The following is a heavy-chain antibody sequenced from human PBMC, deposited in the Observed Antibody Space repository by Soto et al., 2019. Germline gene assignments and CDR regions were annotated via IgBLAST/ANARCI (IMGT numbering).Heavy chain of an antibody. Sequence: QVQVVQSGAEVKKPGSSVRVSCKASGGTSSSYAITWMRQAPGQGLEWMGGTIPALGKTHYIEKFQGRVTITVDDATRTVYMEVRDLTSEDTAIYYCARGPFRPSAMDVWGQGTTVTVSS. V-gene: IGHV1-69*01. J-gene: IGHJ6*02. CDR3: ARGPFRPSAMDV. CDR2: TIPALGKT. CDR1: GGTSSSYA. D-gene: IGHD3-10*01.